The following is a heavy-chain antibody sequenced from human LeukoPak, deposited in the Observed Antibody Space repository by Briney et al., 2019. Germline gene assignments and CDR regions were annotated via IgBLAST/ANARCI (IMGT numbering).Heavy chain of an antibody. CDR3: ARDAMVVTWGYFDC. V-gene: IGHV6-1*01. J-gene: IGHJ4*02. CDR1: GDSVSSNSAA. Sequence: SQTLSLTCAISGDSVSSNSAAWHWIRQSPSRGLEWVGRTYYRSKWYNDYAVSVKSRIMFNADTSKNQFSLQLNSVTPEDTAVYYCARDAMVVTWGYFDCWGQGALVTVSS. CDR2: TYYRSKWYN. D-gene: IGHD2-15*01.